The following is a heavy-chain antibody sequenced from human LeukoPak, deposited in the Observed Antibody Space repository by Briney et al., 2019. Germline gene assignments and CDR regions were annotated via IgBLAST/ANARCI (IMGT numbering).Heavy chain of an antibody. CDR2: VSGRGDNT. CDR3: VKDGRSVPLDY. CDR1: GFSFSSSA. J-gene: IGHJ4*02. V-gene: IGHV3-23*01. Sequence: GGSLRLSCAASGFSFSSSAMTWVRQAPGQGLEFVSIVSGRGDNTYYPASLEGRFTISRDNSKNTLFLQMDSLRAEDTAVYYCVKDGRSVPLDYWGQGTLVTVSS.